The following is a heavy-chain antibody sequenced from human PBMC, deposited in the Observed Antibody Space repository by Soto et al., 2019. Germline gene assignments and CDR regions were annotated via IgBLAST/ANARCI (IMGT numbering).Heavy chain of an antibody. Sequence: SVKVSCKASGGTFSSYAISWVRQAPGQGLEWMGGIIPIFGTANYAQKFQGRVTITADESTSTAYMELSSLRSEDTAVYYCARPSMVRGVPTYYYGMDVWGQGTTVTVSS. D-gene: IGHD3-10*01. CDR2: IIPIFGTA. CDR1: GGTFSSYA. CDR3: ARPSMVRGVPTYYYGMDV. J-gene: IGHJ6*02. V-gene: IGHV1-69*13.